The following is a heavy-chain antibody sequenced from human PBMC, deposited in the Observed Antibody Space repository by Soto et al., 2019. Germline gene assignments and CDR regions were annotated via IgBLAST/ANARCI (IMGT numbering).Heavy chain of an antibody. CDR2: IIPIFGTA. CDR3: AMEGLEQQRIPTY. CDR1: GGTLSSYA. V-gene: IGHV1-69*12. D-gene: IGHD6-13*01. J-gene: IGHJ4*02. Sequence: QVQLVQSGAEVKKPGSSVKVSCKASGGTLSSYAISWVRQAPGQGLEWMGGIIPIFGTANYAQKFQGRVTITADEATSIAYMELSSLRSEDTAVYYCAMEGLEQQRIPTYWGQGSMVTVSS.